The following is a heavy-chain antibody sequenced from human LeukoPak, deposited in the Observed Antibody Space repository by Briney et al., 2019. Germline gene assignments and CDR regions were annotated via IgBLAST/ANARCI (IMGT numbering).Heavy chain of an antibody. CDR1: GFTFSTYR. J-gene: IGHJ3*02. CDR3: ARLAHDAFDI. V-gene: IGHV3-48*01. Sequence: GGSLRLSCAASGFTFSTYRMNWVRQAPGKGLEWVSYTSSSSSTIYYADSVKGRFTISRDNAKNSLYLQMNSLRAGDTGAYYCARLAHDAFDIWGQGTLVTVSS. D-gene: IGHD2-15*01. CDR2: TSSSSSTI.